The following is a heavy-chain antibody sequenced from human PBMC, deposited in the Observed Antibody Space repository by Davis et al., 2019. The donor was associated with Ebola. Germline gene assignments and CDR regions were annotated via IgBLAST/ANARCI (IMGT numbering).Heavy chain of an antibody. J-gene: IGHJ4*02. Sequence: ASVKVSCKASGYSFKNYAISWVRQAPGQGLEWMGWISAYNGNTAYAQILQGRVTITTDTSASTAYLDLSSLRSDDTAVFYCARATFGYNSGWYADYWGQGTLVTVSS. CDR3: ARATFGYNSGWYADY. D-gene: IGHD6-19*01. CDR1: GYSFKNYA. CDR2: ISAYNGNT. V-gene: IGHV1-18*01.